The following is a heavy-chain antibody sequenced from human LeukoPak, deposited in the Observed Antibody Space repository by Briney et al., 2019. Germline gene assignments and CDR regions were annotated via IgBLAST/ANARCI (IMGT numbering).Heavy chain of an antibody. CDR2: ISYDGSNK. Sequence: GGSLRLSCAASGFTFSSYAMHWVRQAPGKGLEWVAVISYDGSNKYYADSVKGRFTISRDNSKNTLYLQMNSLGAEDTAVYYCARDNVAVGLLAAASRALDYWGQGTLVTVSS. CDR1: GFTFSSYA. V-gene: IGHV3-30-3*01. J-gene: IGHJ4*02. CDR3: ARDNVAVGLLAAASRALDY. D-gene: IGHD6-25*01.